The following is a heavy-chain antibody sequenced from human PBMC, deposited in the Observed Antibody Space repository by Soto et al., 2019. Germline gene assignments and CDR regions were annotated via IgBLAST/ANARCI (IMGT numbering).Heavy chain of an antibody. CDR3: ARVARGADIVLMVYAIPLYYYYGMDV. Sequence: SVKVSCKASGGTFSSCAISWVRQAPGQGLEWMGGIIPIFGTANYAQKFQGRVTITADESTSTAYMELSSLRSEDTAVYYCARVARGADIVLMVYAIPLYYYYGMDVWGQGTTVTV. CDR2: IIPIFGTA. J-gene: IGHJ6*02. CDR1: GGTFSSCA. D-gene: IGHD2-8*01. V-gene: IGHV1-69*13.